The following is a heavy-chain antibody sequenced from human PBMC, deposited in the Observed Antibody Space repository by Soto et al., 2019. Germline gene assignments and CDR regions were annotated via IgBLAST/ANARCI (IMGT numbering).Heavy chain of an antibody. Sequence: SETLSLTCAVYGGSFSGYYWSWIRQPPGKGLEWIGEINHSGSTNYNPSLKSRVTISVDTSKNQFSLKLSSVTAADTAVYYCARNDYSNSNWFDPWGQGTLVTVSS. J-gene: IGHJ5*02. CDR3: ARNDYSNSNWFDP. D-gene: IGHD4-4*01. V-gene: IGHV4-34*01. CDR1: GGSFSGYY. CDR2: INHSGST.